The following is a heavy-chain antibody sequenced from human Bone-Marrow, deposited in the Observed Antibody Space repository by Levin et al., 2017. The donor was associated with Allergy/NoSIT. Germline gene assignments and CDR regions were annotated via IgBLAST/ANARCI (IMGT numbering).Heavy chain of an antibody. CDR1: EFTFSTFA. Sequence: GESLKISCAASEFTFSTFAMTWVRQVPGREMEWVSFISSSGGTTYYTDSVRGRFTVSRDNSKNTLNLQMNSLRAEDSAVYYCARFMGISGPDWGRAADVWGQGTLVTVSS. CDR3: ARFMGISGPDWGRAADV. J-gene: IGHJ3*01. D-gene: IGHD3-16*01. V-gene: IGHV3-23*01. CDR2: ISSSGGTT.